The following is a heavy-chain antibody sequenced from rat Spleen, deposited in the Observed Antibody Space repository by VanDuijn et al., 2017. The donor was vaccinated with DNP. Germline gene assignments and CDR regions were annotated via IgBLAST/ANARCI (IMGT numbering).Heavy chain of an antibody. D-gene: IGHD1-11*01. CDR1: GSSITSNY. CDR3: ARLHYGLDY. J-gene: IGHJ2*01. CDR2: INSAGST. V-gene: IGHV3-3*01. Sequence: EVQLQESGPGLVKPSQPLSLTCSVTGSSITSNYWGWIREFPGNELEWMGYINSAGSTNYNPSLKSRISITRDTSKNQFFLQVNSVTTEDTATYYCARLHYGLDYWGQGVMVTVSS.